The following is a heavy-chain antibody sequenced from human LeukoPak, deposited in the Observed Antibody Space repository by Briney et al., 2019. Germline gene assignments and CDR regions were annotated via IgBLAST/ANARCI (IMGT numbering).Heavy chain of an antibody. Sequence: SETLSLTCTVSGGAISSYYWSWIRQPPGKGLEWIGYIYYSGSTNYNPSLESRVTISVDTSKHQFSLKLSSVTAADTAVYYCARAKAAAGTSWFDPWGQGTLVTVSS. CDR2: IYYSGST. CDR3: ARAKAAAGTSWFDP. V-gene: IGHV4-59*01. CDR1: GGAISSYY. D-gene: IGHD6-13*01. J-gene: IGHJ5*02.